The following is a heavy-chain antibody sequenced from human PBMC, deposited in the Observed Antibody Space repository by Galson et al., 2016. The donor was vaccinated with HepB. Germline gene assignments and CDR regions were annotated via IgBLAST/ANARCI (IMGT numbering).Heavy chain of an antibody. CDR2: FDYSGST. D-gene: IGHD4-17*01. Sequence: SETLSLTCTVSGFSISSSSYYWGWIRQPPGKGLEWIGNFDYSGSTHYNPSPKSRVTMSADTSKNQFSLNLSTVTAADTAVYFCARGTHYGDFSDYWGHGTLVTVSS. CDR1: GFSISSSSYY. V-gene: IGHV4-39*01. J-gene: IGHJ4*01. CDR3: ARGTHYGDFSDY.